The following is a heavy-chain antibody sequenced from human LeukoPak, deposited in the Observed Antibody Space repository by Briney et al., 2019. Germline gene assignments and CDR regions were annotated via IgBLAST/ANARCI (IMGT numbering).Heavy chain of an antibody. Sequence: GGSLRLSCAASGFAFSIYAIHWVLQAPGKGLEWVAVIWYDGSNKYYADSVKGRFTISRDNPKNTLYLQMNSLRAEDTAVYYCAKDLSSLSSGWYLALDYWGQGTLVTVSS. J-gene: IGHJ4*02. D-gene: IGHD6-19*01. CDR1: GFAFSIYA. V-gene: IGHV3-33*06. CDR2: IWYDGSNK. CDR3: AKDLSSLSSGWYLALDY.